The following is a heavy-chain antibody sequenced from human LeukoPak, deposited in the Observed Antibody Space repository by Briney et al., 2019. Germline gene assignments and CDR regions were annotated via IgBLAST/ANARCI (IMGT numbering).Heavy chain of an antibody. J-gene: IGHJ4*02. V-gene: IGHV3-30*03. Sequence: PGGSLRLSCAASGVIFSSYAMHWVRQAPGKGLEWVATISYDGSNEYYADSVKGRFTIFRDNSKNTLYLQMNSLRVEDTAVYYCAREDTALVIAYWGQGTLVTVSS. CDR1: GVIFSSYA. D-gene: IGHD5-18*01. CDR2: ISYDGSNE. CDR3: AREDTALVIAY.